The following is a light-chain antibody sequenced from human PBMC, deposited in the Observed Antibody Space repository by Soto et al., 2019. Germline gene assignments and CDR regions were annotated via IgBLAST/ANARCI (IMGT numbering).Light chain of an antibody. CDR2: KAS. CDR1: QSISTW. CDR3: QQYNSYPWT. Sequence: DIQMTQSPSTLSASVGDRVSITCRASQSISTWLAWYQQKPGKAPKLLIYKASSLEGGVPSRFSGSGSGTEFTLTISSLQPDDFATYYCQQYNSYPWTSGQGTRGIS. V-gene: IGKV1-5*03. J-gene: IGKJ1*01.